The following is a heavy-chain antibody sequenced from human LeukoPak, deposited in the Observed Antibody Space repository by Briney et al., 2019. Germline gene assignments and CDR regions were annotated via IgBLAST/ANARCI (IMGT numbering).Heavy chain of an antibody. J-gene: IGHJ4*02. Sequence: PGGSLRLSCAASGFTFSSYSMNWVRQAPGKGLEWVSSISSSSSYIYYADSVKGRFTISRDNAKTSLYLQMNSLRAEDTAVYYCARDLYSSGYYYFDYWGQGTLVTVSS. CDR1: GFTFSSYS. CDR2: ISSSSSYI. CDR3: ARDLYSSGYYYFDY. D-gene: IGHD3-22*01. V-gene: IGHV3-21*01.